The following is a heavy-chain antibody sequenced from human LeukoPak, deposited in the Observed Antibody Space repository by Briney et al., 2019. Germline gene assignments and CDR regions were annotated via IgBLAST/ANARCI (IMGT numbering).Heavy chain of an antibody. Sequence: GGSLRLSCAAAGFTFSSYEMNWVRQAPGKGLEWVSYISSSGSTIYYADSVKGRFTISRDNAKNSLYLQMNSLRAEDTAVYYCARGLSRIQLWFPVDYWGQGTLVTVSS. CDR2: ISSSGSTI. J-gene: IGHJ4*02. CDR3: ARGLSRIQLWFPVDY. V-gene: IGHV3-48*03. D-gene: IGHD5-18*01. CDR1: GFTFSSYE.